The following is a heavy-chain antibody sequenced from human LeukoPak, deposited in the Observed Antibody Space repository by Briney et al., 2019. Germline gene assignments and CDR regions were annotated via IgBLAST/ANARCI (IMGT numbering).Heavy chain of an antibody. CDR1: GYTFTSYG. D-gene: IGHD2-15*01. CDR3: ARGGEVAASTYYYYYMDV. J-gene: IGHJ6*03. V-gene: IGHV1-2*02. CDR2: INPNSGGT. Sequence: ASVKVSCKASGYTFTSYGISWVRQAPGQGLEWMGWINPNSGGTNYAQKFQGRVTMTRDTSISTAYMELSRLRSDDTAVYYCARGGEVAASTYYYYYMDVWGKGTTVTVSS.